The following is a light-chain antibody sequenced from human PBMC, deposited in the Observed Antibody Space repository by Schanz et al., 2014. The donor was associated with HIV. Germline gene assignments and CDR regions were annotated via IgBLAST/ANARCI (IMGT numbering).Light chain of an antibody. Sequence: EIVLTQSPATLSVSPGERASLSCRASQSVTSSYLAWYQQKPGQAPRLLIYGASSRATGIPDRFSGSGSGTDFTLTISRLQPEDFAVYYCQQRYSWPLTFGGGTKLELK. J-gene: IGKJ4*01. CDR2: GAS. V-gene: IGKV3D-20*02. CDR1: QSVTSSY. CDR3: QQRYSWPLT.